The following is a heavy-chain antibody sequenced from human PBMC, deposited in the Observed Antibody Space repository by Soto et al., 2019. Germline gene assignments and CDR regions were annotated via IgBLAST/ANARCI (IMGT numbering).Heavy chain of an antibody. CDR3: ARAATLSGYYTGGYYYGMDV. CDR2: IYYSGST. CDR1: GGSVSSGSYY. V-gene: IGHV4-61*01. J-gene: IGHJ6*02. D-gene: IGHD3-3*01. Sequence: TLSLTCTVSGGSVSSGSYYWSWIRHPPGKGLEWIGYIYYSGSTNYNPSLKSRVTISVDTSKNQFSLKLSSVTAADTAVYYCARAATLSGYYTGGYYYGMDVWGQGTTVTVS.